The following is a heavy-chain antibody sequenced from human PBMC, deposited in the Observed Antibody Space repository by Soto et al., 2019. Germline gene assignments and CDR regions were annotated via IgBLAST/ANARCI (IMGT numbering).Heavy chain of an antibody. V-gene: IGHV3-48*04. J-gene: IGHJ4*02. D-gene: IGHD3-22*01. Sequence: TGGSLRLSCAASGFTFSSYSMNWVRQAPGKGLEWLSYITDSGSTIYYADTVKGRFTISRDNAKNSLYLQMNSLRAEDTAVYYCSKNPGYYYDSTGYHFDYWGQGTLVTVSS. CDR1: GFTFSSYS. CDR2: ITDSGSTI. CDR3: SKNPGYYYDSTGYHFDY.